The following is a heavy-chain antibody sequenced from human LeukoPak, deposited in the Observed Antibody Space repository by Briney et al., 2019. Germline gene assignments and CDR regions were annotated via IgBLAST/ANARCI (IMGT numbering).Heavy chain of an antibody. CDR2: IWYDGSNK. CDR1: GFTFSSYG. CDR3: AKDFAQRVGAFDY. J-gene: IGHJ4*02. D-gene: IGHD1-26*01. Sequence: PGGSLRLSCATSGFTFSSYGMHWVRQAPGKGREWVAVIWYDGSNKYYADSGKGRFTISRDNSKNTLYLQMNSLRAEDTAVYYCAKDFAQRVGAFDYWGQGTLVTVSS. V-gene: IGHV3-33*06.